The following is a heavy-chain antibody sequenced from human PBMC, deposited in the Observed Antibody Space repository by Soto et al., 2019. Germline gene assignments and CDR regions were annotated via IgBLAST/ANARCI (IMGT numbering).Heavy chain of an antibody. CDR3: ARVVRGGVIDY. V-gene: IGHV1-18*01. D-gene: IGHD3-16*02. Sequence: KVSCKASGYTFTSYGISWVRQAPGQGLEWMGWISAYNGNTNYAQKLQGRVTMTTDTSKNQFSLKLSSVTAADTAVYYCARVVRGGVIDYWGQGTLVTVSS. CDR1: GYTFTSYG. CDR2: ISAYNGNT. J-gene: IGHJ4*02.